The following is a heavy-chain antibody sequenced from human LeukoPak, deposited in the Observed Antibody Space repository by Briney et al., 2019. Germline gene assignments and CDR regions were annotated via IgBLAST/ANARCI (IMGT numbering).Heavy chain of an antibody. J-gene: IGHJ4*02. D-gene: IGHD2-15*01. CDR3: AKSGGSRPLYFDY. Sequence: GESLKISCKGSGYTFSNHWIGWVRQMPGRGLEWTGIIYPGDSDTRYSPSFQGQVTISADKSITTAYIQWSSLKASDTAMYFCAKSGGSRPLYFDYWGQGALVTVSS. V-gene: IGHV5-51*01. CDR2: IYPGDSDT. CDR1: GYTFSNHW.